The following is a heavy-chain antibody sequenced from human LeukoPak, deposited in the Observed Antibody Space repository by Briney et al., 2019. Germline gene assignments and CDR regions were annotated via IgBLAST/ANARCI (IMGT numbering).Heavy chain of an antibody. Sequence: PSQTLSLTCTVSGGSISSGDYYWSWIRQPPGKGLEWIGYIYYSGSTCYYPSLKSRVTISVDKSKNRFSLKLSSVTAADTAVYYCARGASVGVPAATSYFDYWGQGTLVTVSS. J-gene: IGHJ4*02. V-gene: IGHV4-30-4*01. D-gene: IGHD2-2*01. CDR1: GGSISSGDYY. CDR2: IYYSGST. CDR3: ARGASVGVPAATSYFDY.